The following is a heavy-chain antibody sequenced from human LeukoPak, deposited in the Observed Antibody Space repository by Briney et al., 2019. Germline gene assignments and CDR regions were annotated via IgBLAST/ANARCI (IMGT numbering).Heavy chain of an antibody. J-gene: IGHJ4*02. CDR2: IKQDGSEK. Sequence: PGGSLRLSCAASGFTFSNYGMHWVRQAPGKGLEWVANIKQDGSEKYYVDSVKGRFTVSRDNAKNSLYLQMNNLRAEDTAVYYCARGTLPFTVFGVLIGGQGTLVTVSS. CDR1: GFTFSNYG. D-gene: IGHD3-3*01. CDR3: ARGTLPFTVFGVLI. V-gene: IGHV3-7*01.